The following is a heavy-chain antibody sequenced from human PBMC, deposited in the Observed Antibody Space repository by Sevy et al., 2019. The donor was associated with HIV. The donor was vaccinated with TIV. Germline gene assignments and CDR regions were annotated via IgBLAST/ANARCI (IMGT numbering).Heavy chain of an antibody. CDR3: ARGGYCSSTSCYFEGRWLDP. CDR1: GGTFSSYA. Sequence: ASVKVSCKASGGTFSSYAISWVRQAPGQGLEWMGGIIPIFGTANYAQKFQGRVTITADESTSTAYMELSSLRSEDTAVYYCARGGYCSSTSCYFEGRWLDPWGQGTLVTVSS. J-gene: IGHJ5*02. CDR2: IIPIFGTA. D-gene: IGHD2-2*01. V-gene: IGHV1-69*13.